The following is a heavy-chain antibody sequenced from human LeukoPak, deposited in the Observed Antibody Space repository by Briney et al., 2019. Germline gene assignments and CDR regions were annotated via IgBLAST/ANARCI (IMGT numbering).Heavy chain of an antibody. Sequence: PGGSLRLSCAASGFTFSSYSMNWVRQAPGKGLEWVSYISSSSSTIYYADSVKGRFTISRDNSKSTLYLQMNSLRAEDTAVYYCAKVRGAAVLSQHYYYYYYMDVWGKGTTVTISS. CDR2: ISSSSSTI. J-gene: IGHJ6*03. V-gene: IGHV3-48*01. D-gene: IGHD6-13*01. CDR1: GFTFSSYS. CDR3: AKVRGAAVLSQHYYYYYYMDV.